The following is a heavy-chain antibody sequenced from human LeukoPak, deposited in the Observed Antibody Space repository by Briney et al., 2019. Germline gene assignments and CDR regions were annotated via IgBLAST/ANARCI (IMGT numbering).Heavy chain of an antibody. Sequence: PGGSLRLSCAASGFTFSSYGMHWVRQAPGKGLELVAVISYDGSNKYYADSVKGRFTISRDNSKNTLYLQMNSLRAEDTAVYYCAKLADDYPGDYWGQGTLVTVSS. V-gene: IGHV3-30*18. D-gene: IGHD4-11*01. CDR1: GFTFSSYG. J-gene: IGHJ4*02. CDR3: AKLADDYPGDY. CDR2: ISYDGSNK.